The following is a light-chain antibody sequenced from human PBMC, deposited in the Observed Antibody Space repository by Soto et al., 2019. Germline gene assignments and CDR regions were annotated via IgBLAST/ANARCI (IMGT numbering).Light chain of an antibody. Sequence: EIVLTQSPGTLSLSPGERATLSCRASQSVSSSYLAWYQQKPGQALRLLIYGASSRATGIPDTFSGSGSGTAFTLTSSRLEPEDFAVYYCQQYGSLPTFGGGTKVEIK. J-gene: IGKJ4*01. V-gene: IGKV3-20*01. CDR3: QQYGSLPT. CDR1: QSVSSSY. CDR2: GAS.